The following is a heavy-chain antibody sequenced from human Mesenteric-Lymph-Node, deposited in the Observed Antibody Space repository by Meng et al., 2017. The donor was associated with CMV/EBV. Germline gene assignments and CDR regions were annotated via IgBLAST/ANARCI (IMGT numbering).Heavy chain of an antibody. J-gene: IGHJ4*02. D-gene: IGHD4-23*01. V-gene: IGHV1-69*05. CDR2: IIPLIDIP. CDR1: GGTFSSYA. CDR3: ARREGGNSVFDS. Sequence: SVKVSCKASGGTFSSYAIDWVRQATGQGLEWMGGIIPLIDIPDYAQKFQGRVTFSTDESSTTAYMEVSSLRSADTAVYYFARREGGNSVFDSWGQGPLVPFSS.